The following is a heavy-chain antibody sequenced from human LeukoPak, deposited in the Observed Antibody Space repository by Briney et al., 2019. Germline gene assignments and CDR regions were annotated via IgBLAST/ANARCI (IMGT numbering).Heavy chain of an antibody. V-gene: IGHV3-30*02. J-gene: IGHJ4*02. CDR2: IRYDGSNK. D-gene: IGHD3-9*01. CDR1: GFTFSNYG. CDR3: AKDTGERLGILTGYYKSRKSYFDY. Sequence: GGSLRLSCAASGFTFSNYGMHWVRQAPGKGLEWVAFIRYDGSNKYYADSVKGRFTISRDNSKNTLYLQMNSLRAEDTAVYYCAKDTGERLGILTGYYKSRKSYFDYWGQGTLVTVSS.